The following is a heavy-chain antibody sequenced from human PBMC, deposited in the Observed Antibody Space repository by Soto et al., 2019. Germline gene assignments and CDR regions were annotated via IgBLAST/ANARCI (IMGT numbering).Heavy chain of an antibody. J-gene: IGHJ4*02. CDR3: ARGVNSYGYAFDY. V-gene: IGHV1-8*01. CDR1: GYTFTSYD. D-gene: IGHD5-18*01. Sequence: SVKVSCKASGYTFTSYDINWVRQATGQGLEWMGWMNPNSGNTGYAQKFQGRVTMTRNTSISTAYMELSSLRSEDTAVYYCARGVNSYGYAFDYWGQGTLVTVSS. CDR2: MNPNSGNT.